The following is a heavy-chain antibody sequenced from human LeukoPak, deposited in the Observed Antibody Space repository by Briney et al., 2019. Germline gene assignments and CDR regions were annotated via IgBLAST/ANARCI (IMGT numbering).Heavy chain of an antibody. D-gene: IGHD4-23*01. CDR2: FNPRGTST. J-gene: IGHJ5*02. V-gene: IGHV1-46*01. CDR3: ARDNSMHERGWWFDP. CDR1: GYSSTSQY. Sequence: ASVKPSSKASGYSSTSQYMHSVPRSPRPQRESLRLFNPRGTSTIYAEKFQGRIIMTRDMSTTTDYMEVSSVRSDDAAVYYCARDNSMHERGWWFDPWGQGTRVTVSS.